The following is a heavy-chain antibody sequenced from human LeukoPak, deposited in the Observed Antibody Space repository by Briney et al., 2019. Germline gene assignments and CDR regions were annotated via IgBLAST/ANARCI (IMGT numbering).Heavy chain of an antibody. Sequence: PGGSLRLSCAVSGFTFSNAWMSWVRQAPGKGLEWVGRIKSKTDGGTTDYAAPVKGRFTISRDDSKNTLYLQMNSLKTEDTAVYYCAKHQLVGPYYFDYWGQGTLVTVSS. CDR2: IKSKTDGGTT. CDR1: GFTFSNAW. D-gene: IGHD6-13*01. CDR3: AKHQLVGPYYFDY. V-gene: IGHV3-15*01. J-gene: IGHJ4*02.